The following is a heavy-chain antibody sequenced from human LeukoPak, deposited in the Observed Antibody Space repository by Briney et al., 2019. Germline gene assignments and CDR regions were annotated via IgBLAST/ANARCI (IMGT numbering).Heavy chain of an antibody. V-gene: IGHV4-61*02. J-gene: IGHJ3*02. CDR3: ARGQNYYDSSGYFEDAFDI. CDR2: IYTSGST. CDR1: GGSISSGSYY. Sequence: SETLSLTCTVSGGSISSGSYYWSWIRQPAGKGLEWIGRIYTSGSTNYNPSLKSRVTISVDTSKSQFSLKLSSVTAADTAVYYCARGQNYYDSSGYFEDAFDIWGQGTMVTVSS. D-gene: IGHD3-22*01.